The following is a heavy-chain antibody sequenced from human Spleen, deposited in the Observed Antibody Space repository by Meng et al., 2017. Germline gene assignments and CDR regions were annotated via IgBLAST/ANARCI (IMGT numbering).Heavy chain of an antibody. D-gene: IGHD4-11*01. Sequence: VAVKQGGAGLVKPSVPLSLPCLVAGGSVSDYYWSWIRQPPGKGREWIGEINHSGSTNYNPSLESRATISVDTSQNNLSLKLSSVTAADSAVYYCARGPTTMAHDFDYWGQGTLVTVSS. CDR3: ARGPTTMAHDFDY. CDR1: GGSVSDYY. V-gene: IGHV4-34*01. CDR2: INHSGST. J-gene: IGHJ4*02.